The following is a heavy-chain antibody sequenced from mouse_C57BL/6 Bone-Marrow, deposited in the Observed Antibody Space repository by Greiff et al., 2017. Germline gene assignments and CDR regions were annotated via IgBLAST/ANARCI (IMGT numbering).Heavy chain of an antibody. J-gene: IGHJ1*03. Sequence: VQLQQPGTELVKPGASVKLSCKASGYPFTSYCMHWVKQRPEQGLEWIGNINPSNGGTNYTAKFKSKATLTVDKSSSTAYMQLSSLTSEDSAVYYCEIGRLLGYFDVWGTGTTVTVSA. CDR3: EIGRLLGYFDV. V-gene: IGHV1-53*01. D-gene: IGHD1-1*01. CDR1: GYPFTSYC. CDR2: INPSNGGT.